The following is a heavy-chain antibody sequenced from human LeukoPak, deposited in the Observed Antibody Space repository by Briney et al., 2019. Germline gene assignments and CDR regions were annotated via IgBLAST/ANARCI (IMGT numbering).Heavy chain of an antibody. D-gene: IGHD6-13*01. J-gene: IGHJ6*02. CDR1: GFSLSNYA. Sequence: GGSLRLSCAASGFSLSNYAMSWVRQTPGKGLEWVSAISASGISKYFADSVKGRFTISRDMSKNTFYLQMDSLRVDDTAVYYCAKAASSSWPSYYYGMDVWGQGTTVTVSS. CDR2: ISASGISK. CDR3: AKAASSSWPSYYYGMDV. V-gene: IGHV3-23*01.